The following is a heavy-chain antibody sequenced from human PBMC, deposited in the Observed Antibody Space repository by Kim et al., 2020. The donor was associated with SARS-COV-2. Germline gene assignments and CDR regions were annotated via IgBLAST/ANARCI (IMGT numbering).Heavy chain of an antibody. CDR2: GST. J-gene: IGHJ3*01. Sequence: GSTYCRDSVKGRFTISRQYSENTVHLQMNSLKTEDTALYFCAKEEDGFDVWGQGTMVTVSS. V-gene: IGHV3-53*04. CDR3: AKEEDGFDV.